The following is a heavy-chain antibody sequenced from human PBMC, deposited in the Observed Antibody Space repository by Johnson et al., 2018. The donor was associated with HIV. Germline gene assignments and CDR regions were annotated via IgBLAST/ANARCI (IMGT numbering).Heavy chain of an antibody. CDR3: AKDPVVTRAFDI. V-gene: IGHV3-23*04. Sequence: VQLVESGGGLVQPGRSLRLSCAASGFTFDDYAMHWVRQAPGKGLEWVSAISGSGGSTYYADSVKGRFTISRDNSKNTLYLQMNSLRAEDTAVYYCAKDPVVTRAFDIWGQGTMVTVSS. D-gene: IGHD4-23*01. CDR2: ISGSGGST. CDR1: GFTFDDYA. J-gene: IGHJ3*02.